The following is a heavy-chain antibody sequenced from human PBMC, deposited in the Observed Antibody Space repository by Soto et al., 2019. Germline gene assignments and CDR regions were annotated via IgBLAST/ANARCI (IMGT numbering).Heavy chain of an antibody. CDR1: GYTLNEVA. CDR2: FDPDEAET. V-gene: IGHV1-24*01. J-gene: IGHJ5*02. CDR3: TTYHGDSNFDH. D-gene: IGHD4-17*01. Sequence: QVPLVQSGAEVKKPGASVKVSCKVSGYTLNEVAMHWVRQAPGKGLEWLGGFDPDEAETNYAQHFQGRVTMTEDTSTHTVYMELSSLRSEDTVLYICTTYHGDSNFDHWGQGTLVTVPS.